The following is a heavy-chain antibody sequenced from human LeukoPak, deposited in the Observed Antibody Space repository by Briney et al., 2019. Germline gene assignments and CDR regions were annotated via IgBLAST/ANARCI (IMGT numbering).Heavy chain of an antibody. Sequence: GGSLRLSCAASGFTFSDYYMSWIRQAPGKGLEWVSYISSSGSTIYYADSVKGRFTISRDNAKNLLFLEMNSLRAEDTAVYYCARVGPIMVRGVMTFDYWGQGTLVTVSS. CDR2: ISSSGSTI. D-gene: IGHD3-10*01. V-gene: IGHV3-11*01. CDR1: GFTFSDYY. CDR3: ARVGPIMVRGVMTFDY. J-gene: IGHJ4*02.